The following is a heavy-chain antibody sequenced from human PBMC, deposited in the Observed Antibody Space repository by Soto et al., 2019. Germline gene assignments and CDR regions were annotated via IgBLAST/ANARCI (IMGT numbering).Heavy chain of an antibody. CDR1: GGSISSGGYY. CDR2: IYYSGST. D-gene: IGHD5-18*01. V-gene: IGHV4-31*03. Sequence: SETLSLTCTVSGGSISSGGYYWSWIRQHPGKGLEWIGYIYYSGSTYYNPSLKSRVTISVDTSKNQFSLKLSSVTAADTAVYYCARANVDTAMVYYYYYGMDVWGQGTTVTVSS. CDR3: ARANVDTAMVYYYYYGMDV. J-gene: IGHJ6*02.